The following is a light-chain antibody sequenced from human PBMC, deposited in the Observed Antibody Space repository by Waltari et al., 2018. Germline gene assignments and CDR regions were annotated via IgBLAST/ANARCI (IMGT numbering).Light chain of an antibody. CDR2: GQD. V-gene: IGLV3-19*01. CDR1: SLRRFY. J-gene: IGLJ2*01. CDR3: HSRDTSSTRV. Sequence: SSKLTQDPAVSVALGQTVKITCQGDSLRRFYASWYQQRPGQAPILVLYGQDNRPSGIPERFSGSTSGNTASLTITGAQADDEAYYYCHSRDTSSTRVFGGGTRLTV.